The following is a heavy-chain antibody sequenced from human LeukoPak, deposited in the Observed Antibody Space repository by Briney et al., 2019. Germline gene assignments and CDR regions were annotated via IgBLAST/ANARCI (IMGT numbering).Heavy chain of an antibody. Sequence: SQTLSLTCTVSGGSISSGDYYWSWIRQPPGKGLEWIGYIYYSGSTYYNPSLKSRVTISVDTSKNQFSLKLSSVTAADTAVYYCARVRPMIVVVDYWGQGTLVTVPS. V-gene: IGHV4-30-4*01. J-gene: IGHJ4*02. D-gene: IGHD3-22*01. CDR2: IYYSGST. CDR3: ARVRPMIVVVDY. CDR1: GGSISSGDYY.